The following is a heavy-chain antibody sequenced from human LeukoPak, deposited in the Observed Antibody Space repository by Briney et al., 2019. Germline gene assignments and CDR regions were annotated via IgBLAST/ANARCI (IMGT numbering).Heavy chain of an antibody. J-gene: IGHJ3*02. D-gene: IGHD2-15*01. V-gene: IGHV1-8*01. CDR2: MNRDSGDT. CDR3: AREDIVMSKDAFDT. Sequence: ASVKVSCKASGYIFRSYDINWVRQAPGQGLEWMGWMNRDSGDTGYAQKFQGRATMTRNTSIHTPYMELSRLRSEDTAISYCAREDIVMSKDAFDTWGEGKLVTASS. CDR1: GYIFRSYD.